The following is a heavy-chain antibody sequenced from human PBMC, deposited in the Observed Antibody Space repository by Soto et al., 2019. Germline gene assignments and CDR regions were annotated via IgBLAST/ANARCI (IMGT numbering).Heavy chain of an antibody. CDR1: GFTLRNHW. V-gene: IGHV3-74*01. CDR3: ARGGGAGMVKNGMDV. D-gene: IGHD5-18*01. CDR2: INTDGSPT. Sequence: GGSLRLSCSTSGFTLRNHWMDRVPPTPGKGAVWGSRINTDGSPTTYPDSVKGRFTIPRNNAKNLLYLQLNSLRPEDPAVYYCARGGGAGMVKNGMDVWGQGTTVTVSS. J-gene: IGHJ6*02.